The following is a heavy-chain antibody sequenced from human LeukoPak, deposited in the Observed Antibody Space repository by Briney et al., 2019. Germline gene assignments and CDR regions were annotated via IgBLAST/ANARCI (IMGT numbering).Heavy chain of an antibody. CDR1: GGSFSTGGYY. V-gene: IGHV4-31*03. CDR2: IYYSGNT. Sequence: SETLSLTCTVSGGSFSTGGYYWSWIRLHPGKGLEWIGYIYYSGNTYYNPSLKSRVTISIDTSKNQFSLKLSSVTAADAAVYYCARGGYAGVIPFDPWGQGTLVTVSS. CDR3: ARGGYAGVIPFDP. D-gene: IGHD3-16*02. J-gene: IGHJ5*02.